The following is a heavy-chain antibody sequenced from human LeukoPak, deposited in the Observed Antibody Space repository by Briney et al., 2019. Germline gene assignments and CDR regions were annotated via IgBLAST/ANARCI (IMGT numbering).Heavy chain of an antibody. CDR3: ARVSVTSRNDY. CDR2: INPNSGGT. D-gene: IGHD2-21*02. Sequence: ASVKVSCKASGYTFTGYYMHWVRQAPGQGLEWMGWINPNSGGTISSQNFQGRVTLTRDTSISTAYMELSRLRSDDTAVYYCARVSVTSRNDYWGQGTLVTVSS. J-gene: IGHJ4*02. V-gene: IGHV1-2*02. CDR1: GYTFTGYY.